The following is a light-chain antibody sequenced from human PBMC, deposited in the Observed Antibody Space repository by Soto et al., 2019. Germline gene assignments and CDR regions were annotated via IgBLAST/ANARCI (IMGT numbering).Light chain of an antibody. CDR3: QQSYSTPLT. V-gene: IGKV1-39*01. Sequence: DIQMTQSPSSLSASVGDRVTITFRASQSISSYLHWYQQKPGKAPKLLIYAASSLQSEVPSRFSGSGSVTYFTLTISSLQPEDFSTYYCQQSYSTPLTFGGWTKVEIK. CDR1: QSISSY. CDR2: AAS. J-gene: IGKJ4*01.